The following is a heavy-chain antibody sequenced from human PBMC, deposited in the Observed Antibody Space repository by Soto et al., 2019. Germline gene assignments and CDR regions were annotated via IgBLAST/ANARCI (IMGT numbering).Heavy chain of an antibody. CDR2: IWYDGSNK. D-gene: IGHD6-13*01. J-gene: IGHJ4*02. Sequence: GGSLRLSCAASGFTFSSYGMHWVRQAPGKGLEWVAVIWYDGSNKYYADSVKGRFTISRDNSKNTLYLQMNSLRAEDTAVYYCASAPAPGIAVAGSLDYWGQGTLVTVSS. CDR1: GFTFSSYG. V-gene: IGHV3-33*01. CDR3: ASAPAPGIAVAGSLDY.